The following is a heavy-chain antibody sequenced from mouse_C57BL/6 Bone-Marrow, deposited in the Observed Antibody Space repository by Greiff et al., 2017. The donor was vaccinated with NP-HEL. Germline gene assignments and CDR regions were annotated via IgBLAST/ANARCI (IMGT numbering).Heavy chain of an antibody. CDR3: ARATYYNYDGAMDY. Sequence: VQLQQSGPELVKPGASVKISCKASGYTFTDYYMNWVKQSHGKSLEWIGDINPNNGGTSYNQKFKGKATLPVAKSSSTAYIDLRSRTSEESEDYYFARATYYNYDGAMDYWGQGTSVTVSS. D-gene: IGHD2-4*01. CDR2: INPNNGGT. J-gene: IGHJ4*01. V-gene: IGHV1-26*01. CDR1: GYTFTDYY.